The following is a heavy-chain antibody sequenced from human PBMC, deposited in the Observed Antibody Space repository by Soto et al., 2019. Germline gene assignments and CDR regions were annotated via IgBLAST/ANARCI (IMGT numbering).Heavy chain of an antibody. D-gene: IGHD3-22*01. CDR2: ISHSGTTI. CDR3: ARAHHTYYDSSGYDMDV. V-gene: IGHV3-11*01. J-gene: IGHJ6*02. Sequence: QVQLVDSGGGLVQPGGSLRLSCAASGFTFSDYYMYWIRQAPGKGLEWVSYISHSGTTIYYADSVKGRFTISRDNAKNSLYRQISSLRAEDTAVYYCARAHHTYYDSSGYDMDVWGQGTTVTVSS. CDR1: GFTFSDYY.